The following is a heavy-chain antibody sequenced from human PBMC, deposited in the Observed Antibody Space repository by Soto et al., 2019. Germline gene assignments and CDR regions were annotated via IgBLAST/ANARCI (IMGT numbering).Heavy chain of an antibody. CDR1: GFSVSGNY. Sequence: GESLRLSCAASGFSVSGNYMTWVRLAPGKGLECVSILYSGGTTYYADSVKGRFTISRDKYSNTLFLQMNSLRAEDTALYYCAGSTNWGLYYLDYWGLGTVVTVSS. J-gene: IGHJ4*02. D-gene: IGHD7-27*01. V-gene: IGHV3-53*01. CDR3: AGSTNWGLYYLDY. CDR2: LYSGGTT.